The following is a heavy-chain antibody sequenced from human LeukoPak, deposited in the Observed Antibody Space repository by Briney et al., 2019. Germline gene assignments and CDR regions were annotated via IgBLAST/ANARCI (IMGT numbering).Heavy chain of an antibody. V-gene: IGHV1-2*02. D-gene: IGHD1-26*01. Sequence: ASVKVSCKASGYTFTDYYMHWARQAPGQGLEWMGWINPNSGGTNYARNFQGRVTMTRDTSITTAYMELSSLRSDDTAVYYCARLLGAPHWGQGALVTVSS. CDR2: INPNSGGT. CDR3: ARLLGAPH. CDR1: GYTFTDYY. J-gene: IGHJ4*02.